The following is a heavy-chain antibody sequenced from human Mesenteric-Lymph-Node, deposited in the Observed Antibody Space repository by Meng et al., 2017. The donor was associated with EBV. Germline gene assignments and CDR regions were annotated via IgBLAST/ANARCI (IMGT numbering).Heavy chain of an antibody. D-gene: IGHD6-13*01. J-gene: IGHJ5*02. CDR3: ATDRGKKGAAGWFAP. V-gene: IGHV3-15*01. CDR1: EFTLSNAW. CDR2: IQSKTDGGTT. Sequence: EVHLVESXXGLVRXGGSRKLSXSAAEFTLSNAWMSWVRQAPGKGLEWVGRIQSKTDGGTTDFAAPVKGRFTISRDDSQNTLYLQMNGLKTEDTAVYYCATDRGKKGAAGWFAPWGQGTLGTVSS.